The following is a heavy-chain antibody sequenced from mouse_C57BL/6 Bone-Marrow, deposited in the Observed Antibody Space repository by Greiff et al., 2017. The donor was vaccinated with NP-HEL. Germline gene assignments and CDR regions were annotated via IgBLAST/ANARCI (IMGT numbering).Heavy chain of an antibody. Sequence: DVHLVESGGGLVKPGGSLKLSCAASGFTFSSYAMSWVRQTPEKRLEWVATISDGGSYTYYPDNVKGRFTISRDNAKNNLYLQMSHLKSEDTAMYYCARNLVKGWYFDVWGTGTTVTVSS. J-gene: IGHJ1*03. V-gene: IGHV5-4*01. CDR2: ISDGGSYT. D-gene: IGHD2-1*01. CDR3: ARNLVKGWYFDV. CDR1: GFTFSSYA.